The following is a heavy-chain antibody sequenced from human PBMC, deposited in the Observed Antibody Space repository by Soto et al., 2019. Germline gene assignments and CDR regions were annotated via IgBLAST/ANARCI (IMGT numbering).Heavy chain of an antibody. V-gene: IGHV3-33*01. CDR3: ARDSGSFAFDY. Sequence: PGGSLRLSCAASGFTFSSYGMHWVRQAPGKGLEWVAVIWYDGSSKYYADSVKGRFTISRDNSKNTLYLQMNSLRAEDTAVYYCARDSGSFAFDYWGQGTLVTVSS. J-gene: IGHJ4*02. CDR2: IWYDGSSK. D-gene: IGHD1-26*01. CDR1: GFTFSSYG.